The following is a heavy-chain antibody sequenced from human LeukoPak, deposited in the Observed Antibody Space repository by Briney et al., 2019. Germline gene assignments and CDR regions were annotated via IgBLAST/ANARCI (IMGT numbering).Heavy chain of an antibody. CDR2: ISTYNDNT. CDR3: ARGGANCSGGRCPLNWFDP. J-gene: IGHJ5*02. V-gene: IGHV1-18*01. Sequence: ASVKVSCKASGYTFTSYDISWVRQAPGQGLEWMGWISTYNDNTHYAQKLQGRVTMTIDKTTSTAYMELRSLRSDDTAVYYCARGGANCSGGRCPLNWFDPWGQGTPVTVSS. CDR1: GYTFTSYD. D-gene: IGHD2-15*01.